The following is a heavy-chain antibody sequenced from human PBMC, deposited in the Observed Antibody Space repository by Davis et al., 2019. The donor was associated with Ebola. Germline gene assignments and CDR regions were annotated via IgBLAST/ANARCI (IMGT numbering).Heavy chain of an antibody. J-gene: IGHJ4*02. CDR2: IYSGGST. CDR3: AKLYGYYFDY. D-gene: IGHD2-15*01. CDR1: GFTVSSNY. Sequence: GGSLRLSCAASGFTVSSNYMSWVRQAPGKGLEWVSVIYSGGSTYYADSVKGRFTISRDNSKNTLYLQMNSLRAEEPAVFYCAKLYGYYFDYWGQGTLVTVSS. V-gene: IGHV3-53*01.